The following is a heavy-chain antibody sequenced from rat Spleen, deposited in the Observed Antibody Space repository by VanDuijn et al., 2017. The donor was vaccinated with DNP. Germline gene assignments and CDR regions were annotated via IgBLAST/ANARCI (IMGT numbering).Heavy chain of an antibody. CDR1: GFTFNNYW. CDR2: ITSSGGSI. D-gene: IGHD1-2*01. CDR3: AARYSSSWFAY. Sequence: EVQLVESGGDLVQPGRSLKLSCVASGFTFNNYWMTWIRQVPGKGLEWVASITSSGGSIYYPDSVKGRFTISRDDAKNTLYLQMISLRSEDTATYYCAARYSSSWFAYWGQGTLVTVSS. J-gene: IGHJ3*01. V-gene: IGHV5-31*01.